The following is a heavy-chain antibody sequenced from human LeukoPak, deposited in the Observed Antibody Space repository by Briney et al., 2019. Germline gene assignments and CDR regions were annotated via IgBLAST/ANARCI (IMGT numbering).Heavy chain of an antibody. J-gene: IGHJ4*02. Sequence: PSETLSLTCTGSGGSISSYYWSWIRQPAGKGLEWIGRIYTSGSTNYNPSLKSRVTMSVDTSKNQFSLKMSSVTAADTAVYYCARVPPGIAAAETRWGQGTLVTVSS. CDR3: ARVPPGIAAAETR. D-gene: IGHD6-13*01. CDR1: GGSISSYY. CDR2: IYTSGST. V-gene: IGHV4-4*07.